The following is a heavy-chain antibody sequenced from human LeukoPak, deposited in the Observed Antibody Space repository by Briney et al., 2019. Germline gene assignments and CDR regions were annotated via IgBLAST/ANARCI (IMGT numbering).Heavy chain of an antibody. CDR1: VYSISSGYY. D-gene: IGHD2-2*01. V-gene: IGHV4-38-2*01. Sequence: TSETLSLTCGVSVYSISSGYYWGWIRQPPGKGLEWIGSIYQSGSTYYNPSLKSRVTISVDTSRNQFSLKLSSVTAADTAVYYCARHRGYCSTISCYGDNWFDPWGQGTLVTVSS. CDR2: IYQSGST. J-gene: IGHJ5*02. CDR3: ARHRGYCSTISCYGDNWFDP.